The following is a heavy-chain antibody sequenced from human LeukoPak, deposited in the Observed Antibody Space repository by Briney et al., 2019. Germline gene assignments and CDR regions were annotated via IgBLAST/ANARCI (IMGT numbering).Heavy chain of an antibody. D-gene: IGHD3-10*01. CDR2: INHSGST. CDR3: ARGYGSGSYYHY. J-gene: IGHJ4*02. CDR1: GGSISSYY. Sequence: PSETLSLTCTVSGGSISSYYWSWIRQPPGKGLEWIGEINHSGSTNYNPSLTSRVTISVDTSKSQFSLKLSSVTAADTAVYYCARGYGSGSYYHYWGQGTLVTVSS. V-gene: IGHV4-34*01.